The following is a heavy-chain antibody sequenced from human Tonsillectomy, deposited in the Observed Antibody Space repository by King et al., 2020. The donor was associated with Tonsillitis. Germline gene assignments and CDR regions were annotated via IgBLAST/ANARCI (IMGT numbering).Heavy chain of an antibody. CDR1: GGSISSSSYY. J-gene: IGHJ4*02. CDR3: ARHVGELLRFLEWLLPNYFDY. D-gene: IGHD3-3*01. CDR2: IYYSGST. V-gene: IGHV4-39*01. Sequence: LQLQESGPGLVKPSETLSLTCTVSGGSISSSSYYWGWIRQPPGKGLEWIGSIYYSGSTYYNPSLKSRVTISVDTSKNQFSLKLSSVTAADTAVYDCARHVGELLRFLEWLLPNYFDYWGQGTLVTVSS.